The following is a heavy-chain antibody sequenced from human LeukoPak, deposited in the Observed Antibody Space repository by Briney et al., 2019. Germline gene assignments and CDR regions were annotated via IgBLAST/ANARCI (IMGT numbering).Heavy chain of an antibody. Sequence: GESLKISCKGSGYSFTSYWIGWVRRMPGKGLEWMGIIYPGDSDTRYSPSFQGQVTISADKSISTAYLQWSSLKASDTAMYYCARQGYSYGEQSNYYGMDVWGQGTTVTVSS. CDR3: ARQGYSYGEQSNYYGMDV. D-gene: IGHD5-18*01. V-gene: IGHV5-51*01. J-gene: IGHJ6*02. CDR1: GYSFTSYW. CDR2: IYPGDSDT.